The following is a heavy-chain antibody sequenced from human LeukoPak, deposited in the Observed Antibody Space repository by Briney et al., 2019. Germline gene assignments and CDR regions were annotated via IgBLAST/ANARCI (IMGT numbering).Heavy chain of an antibody. CDR3: ATSRGASSGRLWFDY. CDR2: FDPEDGET. V-gene: IGHV1-24*01. Sequence: ASVKVSCKVSGYTLTELSMHWVRQAPGKGLEWMGGFDPEDGETIYAQKFQGRVTMTEDTSTDTAYMELSSLRSEDTAVYYCATSRGASSGRLWFDYWGQGTLVTVSS. CDR1: GYTLTELS. D-gene: IGHD6-19*01. J-gene: IGHJ4*02.